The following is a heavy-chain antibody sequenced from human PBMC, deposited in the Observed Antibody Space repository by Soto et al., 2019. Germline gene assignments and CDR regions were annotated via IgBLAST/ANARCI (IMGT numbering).Heavy chain of an antibody. D-gene: IGHD2-15*01. Sequence: ASVKVSCKASGYTFTSYYMHWVRQAPGQGLEWMGIINPSGGSTSYAQKFQGRVTITRDTSTSTVYMELSSLRSEDTAVYYCARSGYCSGGSCYSRAADYYYYMDVWGKGTTVTVSS. CDR1: GYTFTSYY. CDR2: INPSGGST. V-gene: IGHV1-46*03. CDR3: ARSGYCSGGSCYSRAADYYYYMDV. J-gene: IGHJ6*03.